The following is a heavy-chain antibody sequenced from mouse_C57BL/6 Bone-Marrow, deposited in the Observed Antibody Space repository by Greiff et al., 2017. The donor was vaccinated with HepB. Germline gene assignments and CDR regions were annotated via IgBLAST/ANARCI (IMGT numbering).Heavy chain of an antibody. CDR3: TTRGYYAYYFDY. Sequence: EVKLLESGAELVRPGASVKLSCTASGFNIKDDYMPWVKQRPEQGLEWIGWIDSENGDTEYASKFQGKGTITADTSSNTTYLQLSSLTSEDTAVYYCTTRGYYAYYFDYWGQGTTLTVSS. V-gene: IGHV14-4*01. J-gene: IGHJ2*01. CDR2: IDSENGDT. D-gene: IGHD2-3*01. CDR1: GFNIKDDY.